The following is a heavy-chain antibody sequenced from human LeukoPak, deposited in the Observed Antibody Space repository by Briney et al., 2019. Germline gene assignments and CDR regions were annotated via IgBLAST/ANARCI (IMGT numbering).Heavy chain of an antibody. D-gene: IGHD1-7*01. CDR3: AQDATPGNSIWDHFKS. Sequence: GGSLRLSCVASGFTFNIYGLSGVRQAPGKGLEWAPSVGGGDDIHYADSVKGRFTGSRDNAKNTVYLQMNSLRVDDTAIYFCAQDATPGNSIWDHFKSWGQGTLVTVSS. CDR2: VGGGDDI. CDR1: GFTFNIYG. V-gene: IGHV3-23*01. J-gene: IGHJ4*02.